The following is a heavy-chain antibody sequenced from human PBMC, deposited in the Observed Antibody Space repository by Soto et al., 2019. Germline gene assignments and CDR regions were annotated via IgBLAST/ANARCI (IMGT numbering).Heavy chain of an antibody. CDR3: ANDIAVAGTGTLGFDY. J-gene: IGHJ4*02. CDR1: GFTFSSYA. CDR2: ISGSGGST. Sequence: PGGSLRLSCAASGFTFSSYAMGWVRQAPGKGLEWVSAISGSGGSTYYADSVKGRFTISRDNSKNTLYLQMNSLRAEDTAVYYCANDIAVAGTGTLGFDYWGQGTLVTVSS. D-gene: IGHD6-19*01. V-gene: IGHV3-23*01.